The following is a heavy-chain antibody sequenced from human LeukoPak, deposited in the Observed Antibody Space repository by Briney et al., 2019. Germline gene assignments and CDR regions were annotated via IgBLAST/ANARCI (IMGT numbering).Heavy chain of an antibody. CDR2: ISSSSSYI. D-gene: IGHD3-10*01. CDR3: ARDLGWFGVRQYYFDY. Sequence: GGSLRLSCAASGFTFSSDSMNWVRQAPGKGLEWVSSISSSSSYIYYADSVKGRFTISRDNAKNSLYLQMNSLRAEDTAVYYCARDLGWFGVRQYYFDYWGQGTLVTVSS. CDR1: GFTFSSDS. J-gene: IGHJ4*02. V-gene: IGHV3-21*01.